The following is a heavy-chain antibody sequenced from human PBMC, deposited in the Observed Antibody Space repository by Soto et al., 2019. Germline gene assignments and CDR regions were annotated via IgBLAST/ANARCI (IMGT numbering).Heavy chain of an antibody. CDR2: IKRKVDGGTT. D-gene: IGHD1-26*01. J-gene: IGHJ4*02. CDR3: TTGSDEGY. CDR1: GFTFSNAW. Sequence: EVQLVESGGGLVKPGGSLRLSCAASGFTFSNAWMNWVRQAPGKGLEWVGRIKRKVDGGTTDYAAPVKGRFTISRDDSKNTLYLQMSSLNSEATAVYYCTTGSDEGYWGQGILVTVSS. V-gene: IGHV3-15*07.